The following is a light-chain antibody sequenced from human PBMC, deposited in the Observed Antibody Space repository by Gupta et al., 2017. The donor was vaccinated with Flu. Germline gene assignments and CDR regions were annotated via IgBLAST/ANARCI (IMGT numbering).Light chain of an antibody. Sequence: QSALTQPASVSGSPGQSITISCTGTSSDVGGYNYVSWYQQHPGKAPKLMIYEVSNRPSGVSIRCSGSKSGNTASLTIAGLQAEDEADYYCSSYTSSSTYVFGTGTKVTVL. J-gene: IGLJ1*01. CDR1: SSDVGGYNY. V-gene: IGLV2-14*03. CDR3: SSYTSSSTYV. CDR2: EVS.